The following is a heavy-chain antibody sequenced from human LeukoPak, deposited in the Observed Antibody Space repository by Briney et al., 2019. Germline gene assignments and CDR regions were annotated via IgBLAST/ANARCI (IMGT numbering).Heavy chain of an antibody. CDR1: GGSFSGYY. J-gene: IGHJ6*03. CDR2: INHSGST. D-gene: IGHD1-26*01. Sequence: SETLSLTCAVYGGSFSGYYWSWIRQPPGKGLEWIGEINHSGSTNYNPSLKSRVTISVDTSKNQFSLKLSSVTAADTAVYYCAREGWELLPGGALYYYYYMDVWGKGTTVTVSS. V-gene: IGHV4-34*01. CDR3: AREGWELLPGGALYYYYYMDV.